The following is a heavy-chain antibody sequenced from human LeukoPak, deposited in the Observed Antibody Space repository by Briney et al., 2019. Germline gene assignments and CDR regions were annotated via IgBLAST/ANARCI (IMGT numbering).Heavy chain of an antibody. CDR3: ARDGTIFGVVTPRFDP. CDR2: MNPNSGNT. Sequence: ASVKVSCKASGYTFTSYDINWVRQATGQGLEWMGWMNPNSGNTGYAQKFQGRVTMTRNTSISTAYMELSSLRSEDTGVYYCARDGTIFGVVTPRFDPWGQGTLVTVSS. J-gene: IGHJ5*02. V-gene: IGHV1-8*01. CDR1: GYTFTSYD. D-gene: IGHD3-3*01.